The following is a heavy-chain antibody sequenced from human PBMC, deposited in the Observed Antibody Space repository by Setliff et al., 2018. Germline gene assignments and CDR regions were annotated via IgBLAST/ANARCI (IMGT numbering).Heavy chain of an antibody. CDR2: IFYSGSS. CDR1: GDSISSYY. J-gene: IGHJ4*02. CDR3: ARLPRTVTHFDY. Sequence: PSETLSLTCTVSGDSISSYYWSWIRQPPGKGLEWIGYIFYSGSSNYNPSLQSRVSISVDTSKNQLSLKLDSLTAADTAVYFCARLPRTVTHFDYWGQGALVTVSS. V-gene: IGHV4-59*01. D-gene: IGHD4-17*01.